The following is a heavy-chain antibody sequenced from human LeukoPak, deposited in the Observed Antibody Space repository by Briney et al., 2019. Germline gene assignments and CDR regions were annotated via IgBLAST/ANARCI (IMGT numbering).Heavy chain of an antibody. D-gene: IGHD3-16*01. J-gene: IGHJ4*02. CDR3: VRHPWRMGSRDYNFDD. CDR2: IYYSGST. Sequence: PSETLSLTCTVSGGSISGYYWSWIRQPPGKGLEWIGHIYYSGSTNYNPSLKSRVTISVDTSKNQFSLKMTSVTAADTPVYYCVRHPWRMGSRDYNFDDWGQGTLVTVSS. V-gene: IGHV4-59*08. CDR1: GGSISGYY.